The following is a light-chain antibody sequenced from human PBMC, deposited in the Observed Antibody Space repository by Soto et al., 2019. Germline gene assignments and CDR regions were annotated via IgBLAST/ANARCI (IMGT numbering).Light chain of an antibody. Sequence: EIVLTQSPGTLSLSQVERATLSCRASQSVSSSYLAWYQQKPGQAPRLLIYDASKRATGIPARFSGSGSGTNFTLTISSLEPEDFAVYYCQQRRSWQVTFGQGTRLEIK. V-gene: IGKV3D-20*02. CDR2: DAS. CDR3: QQRRSWQVT. CDR1: QSVSSSY. J-gene: IGKJ5*01.